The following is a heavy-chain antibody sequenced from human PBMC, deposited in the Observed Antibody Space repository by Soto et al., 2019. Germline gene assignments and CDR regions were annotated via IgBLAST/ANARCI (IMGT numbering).Heavy chain of an antibody. CDR3: TRPDYGEHNYYSYYYMDV. D-gene: IGHD4-17*01. CDR2: IRSKANSYAT. J-gene: IGHJ6*03. V-gene: IGHV3-73*01. Sequence: EVQLVESGGGLVQPGGSLKLSCAASGFTFSGSAMHWVRQASGKGLEWVGRIRSKANSYATAYAASVKGRFTISRDDSKNTAYLQMNSLKNEDTAVYYCTRPDYGEHNYYSYYYMDVWGKGTTVTVSS. CDR1: GFTFSGSA.